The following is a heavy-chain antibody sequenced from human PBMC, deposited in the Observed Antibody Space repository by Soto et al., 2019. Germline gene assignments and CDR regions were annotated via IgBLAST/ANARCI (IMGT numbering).Heavy chain of an antibody. CDR1: GYTLTELS. V-gene: IGHV1-24*01. CDR2: FDPEDGET. D-gene: IGHD2-21*02. Sequence: ASVKVSCKVSGYTLTELSMHWVRQAPGKGLEWMGGFDPEDGETIYAQKFQGRVTMTEDTSTDTAYMELSSLRSEDTAVYYCATDILRHCGGDCYSVDYWGQGTLVTVYS. CDR3: ATDILRHCGGDCYSVDY. J-gene: IGHJ4*02.